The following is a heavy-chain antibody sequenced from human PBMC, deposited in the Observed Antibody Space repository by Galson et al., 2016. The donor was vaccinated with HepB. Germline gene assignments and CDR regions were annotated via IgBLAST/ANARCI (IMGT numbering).Heavy chain of an antibody. CDR1: GYTFTAYG. V-gene: IGHV1-2*04. D-gene: IGHD3-22*01. Sequence: SVKVSCKASGYTFTAYGIHWVRQAPGQGLEWMGWINPSSGATDYAHKFQDWVTMTTDTSITTVYMELRNLKFYDTALYYCAREMYYYDKTRFDPWGQGALVTVSS. CDR3: AREMYYYDKTRFDP. J-gene: IGHJ5*02. CDR2: INPSSGAT.